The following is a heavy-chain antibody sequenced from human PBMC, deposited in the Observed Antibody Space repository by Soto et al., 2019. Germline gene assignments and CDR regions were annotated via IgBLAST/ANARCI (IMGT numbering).Heavy chain of an antibody. Sequence: SVKVSCKASVGTFSSYAISWVRQAPGQGLEWMGGIIPIFGTANYAQKFQGRVTITADESTSTAYMEMSSLRSEDTAVYYCARGRSTEGDYYGMDVWGQGTTVTVSS. J-gene: IGHJ6*02. CDR1: VGTFSSYA. CDR3: ARGRSTEGDYYGMDV. V-gene: IGHV1-69*13. CDR2: IIPIFGTA.